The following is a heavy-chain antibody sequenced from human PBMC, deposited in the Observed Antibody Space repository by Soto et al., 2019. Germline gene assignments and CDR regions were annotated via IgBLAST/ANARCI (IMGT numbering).Heavy chain of an antibody. Sequence: SETLSLTCTVSGGSISSYYWSWIRQPPGKGLEWIGYIYYSGSTNYNPSLKSRVTISVDTSKNQFSLKLSSVTAADTAVYYCARLVVPAAITWWFDPWGQGTLVTVSS. CDR1: GGSISSYY. V-gene: IGHV4-59*08. J-gene: IGHJ5*02. D-gene: IGHD2-2*02. CDR3: ARLVVPAAITWWFDP. CDR2: IYYSGST.